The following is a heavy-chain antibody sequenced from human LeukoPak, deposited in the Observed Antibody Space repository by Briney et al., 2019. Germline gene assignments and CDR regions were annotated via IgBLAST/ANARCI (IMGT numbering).Heavy chain of an antibody. CDR2: IIPIFGTA. CDR1: GGTFISYA. Sequence: SVKVSCKASGGTFISYAISWVRQAPGQGLEWMGGIIPIFGTANYAQKFQGRVTITADESTSTAYMELSSLRSEDTAVYYCARTRTEYCSSTSCYRHYSYGMDVWGKGTTVTVSS. D-gene: IGHD2-2*01. J-gene: IGHJ6*04. V-gene: IGHV1-69*01. CDR3: ARTRTEYCSSTSCYRHYSYGMDV.